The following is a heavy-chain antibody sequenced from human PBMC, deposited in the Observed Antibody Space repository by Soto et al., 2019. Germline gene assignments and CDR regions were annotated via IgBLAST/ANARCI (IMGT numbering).Heavy chain of an antibody. J-gene: IGHJ5*01. CDR2: ISWDGSRT. CDR3: AKDGDLYSTNVQWFDS. D-gene: IGHD2-8*01. Sequence: ESGGVVVQPGGSLRLSCAASGFTFDDYTIHWVRQAPGKGLEWVSLISWDGSRTYYTDSVKGRFTISRDNRKKFLYLQMNSLSTEDTALYYCAKDGDLYSTNVQWFDSWGQGTLVTVSS. V-gene: IGHV3-43*01. CDR1: GFTFDDYT.